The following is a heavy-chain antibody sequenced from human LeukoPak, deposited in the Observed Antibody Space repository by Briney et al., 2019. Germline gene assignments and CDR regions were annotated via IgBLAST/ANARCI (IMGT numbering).Heavy chain of an antibody. V-gene: IGHV4-31*03. J-gene: IGHJ4*02. CDR2: INHSGST. CDR1: GGSISSGGYY. D-gene: IGHD6-19*01. Sequence: SQTLSLTCTVSGGSISSGGYYWSWIRQHPGKGLEWIGEINHSGSTNYNPSLKSRVTISVDTSKNQFSLKLSSVTAADTAVYYCARGRIAVAGTRDYFDYWGQGTLVTVSS. CDR3: ARGRIAVAGTRDYFDY.